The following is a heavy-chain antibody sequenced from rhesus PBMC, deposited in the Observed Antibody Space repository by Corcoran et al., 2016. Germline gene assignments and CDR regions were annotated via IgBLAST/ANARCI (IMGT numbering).Heavy chain of an antibody. J-gene: IGHJ5-1*01. CDR1: GYSCTSYY. CDR3: ARDGTGGGSRFDD. CDR2: ISPCSGKT. Sequence: VHLVQSGAEIKLPGASAKVSCNASGYSCTSYYIHWVRQAAGGGLEWIGPISPCSGKTDDAHSMKGRVTISTDTATTKASLELSCVSAEDTAVYYCARDGTGGGSRFDDWGQGVLVTVSS. V-gene: IGHV1-180*01. D-gene: IGHD3-3*01.